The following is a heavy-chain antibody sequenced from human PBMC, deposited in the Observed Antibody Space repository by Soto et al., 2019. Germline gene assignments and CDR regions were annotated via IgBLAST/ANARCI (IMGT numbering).Heavy chain of an antibody. D-gene: IGHD3-10*01. V-gene: IGHV3-15*07. CDR2: IKSKTDGETT. CDR1: GFSFHDAW. J-gene: IGHJ4*02. Sequence: GSLRLSCAASGFSFHDAWRNWVRQAPGKGLEWVGRIKSKTDGETTDYAAPVKGRFSVSRDDSKNTLYLQMNSLKTEDTAVYYCTADLIGTYYSPYDYWGQGILVTVS. CDR3: TADLIGTYYSPYDY.